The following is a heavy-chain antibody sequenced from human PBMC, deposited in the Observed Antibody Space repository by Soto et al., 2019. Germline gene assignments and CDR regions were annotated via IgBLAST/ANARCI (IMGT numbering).Heavy chain of an antibody. Sequence: GGSLSLSYTAAGCNGSSYAMSWVRQAPGKGPEWVSGIGSSGGHTYYADSVKGRFTISRDNSKNTLYLQMNSLRAEDTAVYYCAGVHGDYAVYWGQGTLVTVSS. V-gene: IGHV3-23*01. D-gene: IGHD1-1*01. CDR3: AGVHGDYAVY. CDR2: IGSSGGHT. J-gene: IGHJ4*02. CDR1: GCNGSSYA.